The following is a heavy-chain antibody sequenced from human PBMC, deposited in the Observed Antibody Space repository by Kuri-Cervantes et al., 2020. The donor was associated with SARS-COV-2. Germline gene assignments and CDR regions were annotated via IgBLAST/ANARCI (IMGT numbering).Heavy chain of an antibody. V-gene: IGHV4-38-2*01. CDR3: ARHGTVYFDY. CDR1: GYSISSGYY. J-gene: IGHJ4*02. D-gene: IGHD3-10*01. CDR2: IYYSGST. Sequence: SETLSLTCAVSGYSISSGYYWGWIRQPPGKGLEWIGYIYYSGSTNYNPSLKSRVTISVDTSKNQFSLKLSSVTAADTAVYYCARHGTVYFDYWGQGTLVTVSS.